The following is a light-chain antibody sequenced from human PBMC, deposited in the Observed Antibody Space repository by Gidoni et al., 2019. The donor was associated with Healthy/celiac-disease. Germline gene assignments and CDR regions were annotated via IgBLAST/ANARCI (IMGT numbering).Light chain of an antibody. J-gene: IGKJ4*01. Sequence: DIQLTQSPSFLSASVGDRVTITCRASQGISSYLAWYQQKPGKAPKLLIYAASTLQRGVPSRFSGSGSGTEFTLTSSSLQPEDFATYYCQQLNSYPLTFGGXTKVEIK. CDR1: QGISSY. CDR2: AAS. CDR3: QQLNSYPLT. V-gene: IGKV1-9*01.